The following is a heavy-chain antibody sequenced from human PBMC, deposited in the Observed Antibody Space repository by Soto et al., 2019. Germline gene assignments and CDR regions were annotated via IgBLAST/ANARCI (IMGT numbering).Heavy chain of an antibody. CDR3: ARVTAASRSFDP. CDR1: GGSIFSSY. Sequence: SETLSLTCTVSGGSIFSSYWTWIRQPPGKGLEWIGNVYYSGSTNYNPSLKSRITISVDTSKNQFSLNLSSVTAADTAVYYCARVTAASRSFDPWGQGTL. CDR2: VYYSGST. D-gene: IGHD2-15*01. J-gene: IGHJ5*02. V-gene: IGHV4-59*13.